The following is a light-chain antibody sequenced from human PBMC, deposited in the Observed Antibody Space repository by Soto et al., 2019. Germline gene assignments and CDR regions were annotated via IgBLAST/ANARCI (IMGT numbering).Light chain of an antibody. V-gene: IGKV3-11*01. CDR2: DAS. CDR3: QQRSNWPPPT. CDR1: QSVSSY. J-gene: IGKJ1*01. Sequence: EIVLTQSPATLSLSPGERATLSCRASQSVSSYLAWYQQKPGQAPRLLIYDASNRATGIPARFSGSGSGTDFPLTISSLEPEDFAVYYCQQRSNWPPPTFGQGTKVEIK.